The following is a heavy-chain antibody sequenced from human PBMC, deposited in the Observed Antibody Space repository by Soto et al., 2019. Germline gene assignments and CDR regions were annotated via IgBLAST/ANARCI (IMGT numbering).Heavy chain of an antibody. Sequence: GGSLRLSCAASGFTFSSYEMNWVRQAPGKGLEWVSYISYSGSTIYYADSVKGRFTISRDNAKNSLYLQMTSLRAEDTAVYYCARDYYDGSHYYPAGCDYWGQGTLVTVSS. D-gene: IGHD3-22*01. CDR1: GFTFSSYE. V-gene: IGHV3-48*03. J-gene: IGHJ4*02. CDR3: ARDYYDGSHYYPAGCDY. CDR2: ISYSGSTI.